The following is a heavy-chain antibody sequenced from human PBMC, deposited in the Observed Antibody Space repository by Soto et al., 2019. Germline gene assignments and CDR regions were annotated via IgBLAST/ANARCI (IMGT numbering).Heavy chain of an antibody. CDR1: GFTFSSYA. D-gene: IGHD3-10*01. CDR2: ISNSGGRT. Sequence: EVQLLESGGGLVQPGGSLRLSCAASGFTFSSYAMSWVRQAPGKGLEWVSTISNSGGRTYYADSVKGRFAISRDNSKNTLYLQMTSLRPEDTAVYYCASSSTVLLPTVMTGWFDPWGQGTLVTVSS. CDR3: ASSSTVLLPTVMTGWFDP. V-gene: IGHV3-23*01. J-gene: IGHJ5*02.